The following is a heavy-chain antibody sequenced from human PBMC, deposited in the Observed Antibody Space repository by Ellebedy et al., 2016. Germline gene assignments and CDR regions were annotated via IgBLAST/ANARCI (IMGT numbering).Heavy chain of an antibody. J-gene: IGHJ4*02. CDR3: ASAIDY. CDR2: ISHNGSYE. CDR1: GFTFRNYD. Sequence: GESLKISXAASGFTFRNYDMHWVRQAPGKGLEWVTLISHNGSYESYADSVKGRFTIFRDNSQNTVSLQMNNLRSEDTAVYHCASAIDYWGQGTLVTVSS. V-gene: IGHV3-30*03.